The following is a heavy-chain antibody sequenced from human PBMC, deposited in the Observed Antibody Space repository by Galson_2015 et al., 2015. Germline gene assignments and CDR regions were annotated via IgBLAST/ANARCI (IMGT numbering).Heavy chain of an antibody. D-gene: IGHD2-2*01. Sequence: SLRLSCAASGFTFSSYGMHWVRQAPGKGLEWVAVIWYDGSNKYYADSVKGRFTISRDNSKNTLYLQMNSLRAEDTAVYYCARDGGYCSSTSCYAGYYMDVWGKGTTVTVSS. V-gene: IGHV3-33*01. CDR2: IWYDGSNK. J-gene: IGHJ6*03. CDR3: ARDGGYCSSTSCYAGYYMDV. CDR1: GFTFSSYG.